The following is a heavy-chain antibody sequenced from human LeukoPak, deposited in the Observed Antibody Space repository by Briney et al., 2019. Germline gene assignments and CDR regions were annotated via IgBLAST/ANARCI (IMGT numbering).Heavy chain of an antibody. V-gene: IGHV3-23*01. Sequence: GGSLRLSCAASGFSFSKYAVTWVRQAPGKGLEWVSTISDSSPDTYYADSVKGRFTIPRDDSKNTVFLHMNSLRADDTALYYCARFSTGDDAFNFWGQGTMVTVSS. CDR1: GFSFSKYA. J-gene: IGHJ3*01. CDR3: ARFSTGDDAFNF. CDR2: ISDSSPDT. D-gene: IGHD7-27*01.